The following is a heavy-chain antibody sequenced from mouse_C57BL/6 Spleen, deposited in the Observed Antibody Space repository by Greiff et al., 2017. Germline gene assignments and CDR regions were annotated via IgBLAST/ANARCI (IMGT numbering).Heavy chain of an antibody. D-gene: IGHD2-2*01. V-gene: IGHV5-4*03. CDR3: ARGDDGYDEGYFDY. CDR2: ISDGGSYT. J-gene: IGHJ2*01. CDR1: GFTFSSYA. Sequence: EVKLVESGGGLVKPGGSLKLSCAASGFTFSSYAMSWVRQTPEKRLEWVATISDGGSYTYYPDNVKGRFTISRDNAKNNLYLQMRHLKSEDTAMYYCARGDDGYDEGYFDYWGQGTTLTVSS.